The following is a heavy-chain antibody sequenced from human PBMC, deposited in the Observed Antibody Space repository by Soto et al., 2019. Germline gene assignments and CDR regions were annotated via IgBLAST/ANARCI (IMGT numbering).Heavy chain of an antibody. D-gene: IGHD4-4*01. J-gene: IGHJ4*02. Sequence: PSETLSLTCTVSGGSISSFYWSWIRQPPGKGLEWIGYIYYSGSTNYNPSLKSRVTISVDTSKNQFSLKLSSVTAADTAVYYCASGGATTVTTSGFDYWGQGTLVTVSS. CDR2: IYYSGST. V-gene: IGHV4-59*01. CDR1: GGSISSFY. CDR3: ASGGATTVTTSGFDY.